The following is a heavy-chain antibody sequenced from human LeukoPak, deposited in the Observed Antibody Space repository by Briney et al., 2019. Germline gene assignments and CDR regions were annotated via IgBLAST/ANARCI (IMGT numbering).Heavy chain of an antibody. J-gene: IGHJ4*02. CDR1: GYTFTGYY. D-gene: IGHD2-21*02. Sequence: GASVKVSCKASGYTFTGYYMHWVRQAPGQGLEWIGWINPNSGGTSYAQKFQGRVTMTGDMSISTAYMDLSKLRSDDTAVYYCARVGAGDCCFFNYWGQGTLVAVSS. CDR3: ARVGAGDCCFFNY. V-gene: IGHV1-2*02. CDR2: INPNSGGT.